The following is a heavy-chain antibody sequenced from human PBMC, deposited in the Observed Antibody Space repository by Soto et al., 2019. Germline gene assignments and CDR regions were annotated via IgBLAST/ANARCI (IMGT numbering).Heavy chain of an antibody. J-gene: IGHJ6*02. Sequence: QVQLVQSGAEVKKPGSSVKVSCKASGGTFSSYAISWVRQAPGQGLDWMGGIIPIFGTANYAQKFQGRVTITADESTRTAYMELSRLRSEDTAVYYCARGDIVVVPAASRYYYYGMDVWGQGTTVTVSS. CDR3: ARGDIVVVPAASRYYYYGMDV. V-gene: IGHV1-69*01. D-gene: IGHD2-2*01. CDR1: GGTFSSYA. CDR2: IIPIFGTA.